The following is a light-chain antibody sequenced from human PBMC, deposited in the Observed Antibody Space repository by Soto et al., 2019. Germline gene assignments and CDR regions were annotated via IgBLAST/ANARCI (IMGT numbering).Light chain of an antibody. Sequence: EIVLTQSPATLSVSPGESATLSCRASQNVNIDLVWYQQKPGQAPKVLMFSASARETGIPARFSGGGSETDFTFTFSSLQPEDSAVYYCQQYNTWPFTFGPGTKVDIK. CDR1: QNVNID. CDR2: SAS. J-gene: IGKJ3*01. CDR3: QQYNTWPFT. V-gene: IGKV3D-15*01.